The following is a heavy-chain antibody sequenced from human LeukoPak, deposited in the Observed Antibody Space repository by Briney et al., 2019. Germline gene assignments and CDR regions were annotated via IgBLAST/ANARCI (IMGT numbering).Heavy chain of an antibody. V-gene: IGHV4-39*07. Sequence: PSETLSLTCTVSGGSISSSSYYWGWIRQPPGKGLEWIGSIYYSGSTYYNPSLKSRVTISVDTPKNQFSLKPSSVTAADTAVYYCARVHWVPNWFDPWGQGTLVTVSS. J-gene: IGHJ5*02. CDR2: IYYSGST. D-gene: IGHD7-27*01. CDR3: ARVHWVPNWFDP. CDR1: GGSISSSSYY.